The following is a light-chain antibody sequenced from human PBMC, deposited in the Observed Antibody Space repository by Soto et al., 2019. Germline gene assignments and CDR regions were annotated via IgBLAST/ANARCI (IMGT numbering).Light chain of an antibody. CDR1: QSVSSY. CDR2: DAS. J-gene: IGKJ5*01. V-gene: IGKV3-11*01. CDR3: QQRSNWTPIT. Sequence: EIVLTQSPATLSLSPGERATLSCRASQSVSSYLAWYQQKPGQAPRILIYDASNRATGIPARFSGSGSGTDFTLTFSSLEPEDFAVYYCQQRSNWTPITFGQGTRLEI.